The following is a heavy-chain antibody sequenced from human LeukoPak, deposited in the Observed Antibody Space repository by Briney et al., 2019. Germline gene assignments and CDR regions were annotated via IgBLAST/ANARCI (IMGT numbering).Heavy chain of an antibody. CDR2: TYYRSKWSN. CDR3: ARALGVVFDY. CDR1: GDSVSSNRAT. V-gene: IGHV6-1*01. J-gene: IGHJ4*02. D-gene: IGHD2-8*01. Sequence: SQTLSLTCVISGDSVSSNRATWTWIRQSPSRGLEWLGRTYYRSKWSNDYAVSVKSRLTINPDTSKNHFSLQLSFVTPEDTAVYFCARALGVVFDYWGQGTLVTVSS.